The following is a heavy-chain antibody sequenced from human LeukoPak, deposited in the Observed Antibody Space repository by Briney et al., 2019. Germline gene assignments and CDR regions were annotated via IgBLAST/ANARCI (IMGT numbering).Heavy chain of an antibody. D-gene: IGHD6-13*01. CDR2: ISAYSGNT. CDR1: GYTFTSYG. V-gene: IGHV1-18*01. J-gene: IGHJ5*02. CDR3: ARRWEGYSSSWLSA. Sequence: ASVKVSCKASGYTFTSYGFSWVRQAPGQGLEWMGWISAYSGNTNYAQKFQGRVLMTTDTSTSTAYMELRSLRSDDTAVYYCARRWEGYSSSWLSAWGQGTLVTVSS.